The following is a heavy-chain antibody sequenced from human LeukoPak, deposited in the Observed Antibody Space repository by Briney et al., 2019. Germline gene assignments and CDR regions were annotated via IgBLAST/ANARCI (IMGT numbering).Heavy chain of an antibody. CDR3: VRGGNYGSFDY. Sequence: GGSLRLSCAASGFTFSNYWMSWVRQAPGKGLEWVANIKQDGNDKYYVDSVKGRFTISRDNAKNSLHLQMNSLRDEDTAVYYRVRGGNYGSFDYWGQGTLVIVSS. J-gene: IGHJ4*02. CDR1: GFTFSNYW. V-gene: IGHV3-7*01. CDR2: IKQDGNDK. D-gene: IGHD1-7*01.